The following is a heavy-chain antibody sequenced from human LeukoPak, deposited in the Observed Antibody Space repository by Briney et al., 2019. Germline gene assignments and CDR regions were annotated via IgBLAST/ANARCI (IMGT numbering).Heavy chain of an antibody. Sequence: GGSLRLSCAASGFTFSSYWMSWVRQAPGKGLEWVANIKQDGSEKYYVDSVKGRFTISRDNAKNSLYLQMNSLRAEDTAVYYCARWGTCYDFWSGYYLVNGMDVWGQGTTVTVSS. CDR2: IKQDGSEK. CDR3: ARWGTCYDFWSGYYLVNGMDV. V-gene: IGHV3-7*01. CDR1: GFTFSSYW. D-gene: IGHD3-3*01. J-gene: IGHJ6*02.